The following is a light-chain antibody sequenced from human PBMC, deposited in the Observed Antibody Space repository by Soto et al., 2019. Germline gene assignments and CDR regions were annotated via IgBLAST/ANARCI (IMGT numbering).Light chain of an antibody. Sequence: QSVLTQPPSVSAAPGQKVTISCSGSSSSIANNHVSWYQQLPGTAPKLLIYDNNKRPSGIPDRFPGSKSVTSATLGITGLQTGDEADYYCATWDGKVFGTGTKLTVL. CDR2: DNN. CDR3: ATWDGKV. CDR1: SSSIANNH. J-gene: IGLJ1*01. V-gene: IGLV1-51*01.